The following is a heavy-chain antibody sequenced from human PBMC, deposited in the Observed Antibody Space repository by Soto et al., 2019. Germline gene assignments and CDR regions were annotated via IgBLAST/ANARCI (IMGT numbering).Heavy chain of an antibody. CDR2: ISNDGSIT. CDR1: GFIFNNFG. CDR3: AKDQGIAASHGIV. Sequence: QVQLVESGGGVVQPGRSLRLSCAASGFIFNNFGMHWVRQAPGKGLEWVAVISNDGSITYYADFVKGRLTISRDNSKNTMYLQMSSLRDDDTAVYYCAKDQGIAASHGIVWGQGTMVTVFS. D-gene: IGHD6-13*01. J-gene: IGHJ3*01. V-gene: IGHV3-30*18.